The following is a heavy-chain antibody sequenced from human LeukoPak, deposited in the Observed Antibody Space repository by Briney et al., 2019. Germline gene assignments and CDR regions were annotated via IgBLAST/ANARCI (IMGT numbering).Heavy chain of an antibody. Sequence: GGSLRLSCAASGFTFSSYWKHWVRQAPGKGLVWVSRINTDGSSTNYADSVKGRFTVSRDNAKNTVFLQMNSLRTEDTAVFYCARDRPGDGYFDYWGQGALVTVSS. CDR3: ARDRPGDGYFDY. CDR1: GFTFSSYW. D-gene: IGHD3-10*01. CDR2: INTDGSST. J-gene: IGHJ4*02. V-gene: IGHV3-74*01.